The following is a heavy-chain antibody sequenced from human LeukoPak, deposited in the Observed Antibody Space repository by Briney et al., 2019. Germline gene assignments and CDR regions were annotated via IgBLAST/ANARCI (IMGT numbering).Heavy chain of an antibody. J-gene: IGHJ4*02. Sequence: GGSLTLSCAASGFTFTNYWMSWVRQAPGTGLEWVANIKQDGNEKYYVDSVRGRFTITRDNAKNSLYLQMNSLRAEDAAVYYCAKTGNPPTGDYWGQGTLVTVSS. V-gene: IGHV3-7*03. CDR2: IKQDGNEK. CDR3: AKTGNPPTGDY. CDR1: GFTFTNYW. D-gene: IGHD1-1*01.